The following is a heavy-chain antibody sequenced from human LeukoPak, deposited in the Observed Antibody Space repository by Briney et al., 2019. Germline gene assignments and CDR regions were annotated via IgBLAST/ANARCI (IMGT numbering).Heavy chain of an antibody. CDR3: ARGSYDYVWGSYRSIDY. D-gene: IGHD3-16*02. Sequence: PGGSLRLSCAASGFTFSSYEMNWVRQAPGKGLEWVSYISSSGSTIYYADSVKGRFTISRDNAKNSLYLQMNSLRAEDTAVYYCARGSYDYVWGSYRSIDYWGQGTLVTVSS. CDR1: GFTFSSYE. V-gene: IGHV3-48*03. J-gene: IGHJ4*02. CDR2: ISSSGSTI.